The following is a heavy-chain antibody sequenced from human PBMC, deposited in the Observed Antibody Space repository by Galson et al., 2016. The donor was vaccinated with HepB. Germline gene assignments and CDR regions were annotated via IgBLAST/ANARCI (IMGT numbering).Heavy chain of an antibody. CDR2: ISGSGGTT. V-gene: IGHV3-23*01. D-gene: IGHD5-18*01. J-gene: IGHJ4*02. CDR3: AKSGKHLWSIDY. Sequence: SLRLSCAASGFTFSSYAMSWVRQAPGKGLEWVSAISGSGGTTYYADSVKGRFTISTDNSKNTLYVQMNSLGAEDMAVYYCAKSGKHLWSIDYWGQGALVTVSS. CDR1: GFTFSSYA.